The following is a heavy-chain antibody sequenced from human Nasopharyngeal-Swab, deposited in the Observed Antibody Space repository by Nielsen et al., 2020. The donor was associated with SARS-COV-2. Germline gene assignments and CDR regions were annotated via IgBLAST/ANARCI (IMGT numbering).Heavy chain of an antibody. D-gene: IGHD6-19*01. V-gene: IGHV4-34*01. J-gene: IGHJ4*02. Sequence: SETLSLTCAVYGGSFSGYYWSWIRQPPGKGLEWIGEINHSGNTNYNPSLKSRVTISVDTSKNQFSLKLSSVTAADTAVYYCARQHSGWYGDYYFDYWGQGTLVTVSS. CDR3: ARQHSGWYGDYYFDY. CDR1: GGSFSGYY. CDR2: INHSGNT.